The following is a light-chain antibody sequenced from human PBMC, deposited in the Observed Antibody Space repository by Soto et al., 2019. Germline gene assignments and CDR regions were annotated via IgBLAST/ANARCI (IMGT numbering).Light chain of an antibody. Sequence: QSVLTQSPSASASLGASVKLTCTLSSGHSSYAIAWHQQQPEKGPRYLMKLNSDGSHSKGDGVPDRFSGSSSGAERYLTISRLQSEDEADYLCQNWGTGNVVFGGGTKLTVL. CDR1: SGHSSYA. J-gene: IGLJ2*01. CDR3: QNWGTGNVV. V-gene: IGLV4-69*01. CDR2: LNSDGSH.